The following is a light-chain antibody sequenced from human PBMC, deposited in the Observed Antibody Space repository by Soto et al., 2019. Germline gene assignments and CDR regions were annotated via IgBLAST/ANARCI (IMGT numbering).Light chain of an antibody. J-gene: IGKJ1*01. CDR3: QQYGSSVCT. CDR1: QSVSSSY. Sequence: EIVLTQSPGTLSLSPGERATLSCRASQSVSSSYLAWYQQKPCQAPRLLIYGASSRATGIPARFSGSGSGTDFTLTISRLEPEDFAVYYCQQYGSSVCTFGQGTKVEIK. CDR2: GAS. V-gene: IGKV3-20*01.